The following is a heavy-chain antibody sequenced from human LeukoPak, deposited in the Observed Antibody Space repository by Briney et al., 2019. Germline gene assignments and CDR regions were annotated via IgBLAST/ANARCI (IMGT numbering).Heavy chain of an antibody. J-gene: IGHJ6*03. CDR2: TYTSGST. Sequence: SETLSLTCTVSGGSIGSYYWSWIRQPAGKGLDWIGRTYTSGSTNYNPSLKSRVTISVDKSQNQFSLKLSSVTAADTAVYYCARDYYDSSGYYGRGGYYYMDVWGKGTTVTVSS. CDR3: ARDYYDSSGYYGRGGYYYMDV. CDR1: GGSIGSYY. D-gene: IGHD3-22*01. V-gene: IGHV4-4*07.